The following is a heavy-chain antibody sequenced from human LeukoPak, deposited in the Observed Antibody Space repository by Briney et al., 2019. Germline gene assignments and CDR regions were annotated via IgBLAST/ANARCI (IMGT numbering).Heavy chain of an antibody. D-gene: IGHD3-3*01. CDR1: GFTFDDYT. Sequence: GGSLRLSCAASGFTFDDYTMHWVRQAPGKGLEWVSLISWDGGSTYYADSVKGRFTISRDNAKNSLYLQMNSLKASDTAMYYCARGLEPDAFDIWGQGTMVTVSS. J-gene: IGHJ3*02. CDR2: ISWDGGST. V-gene: IGHV3-43*01. CDR3: ARGLEPDAFDI.